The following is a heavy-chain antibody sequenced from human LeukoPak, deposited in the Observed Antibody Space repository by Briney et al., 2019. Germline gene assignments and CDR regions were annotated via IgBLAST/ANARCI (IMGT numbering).Heavy chain of an antibody. CDR1: GFTFSSYA. D-gene: IGHD3-3*01. CDR2: ISGSGGST. V-gene: IGHV3-23*01. CDR3: AKQLFLESKIDY. Sequence: GGSLRLSCAASGFTFSSYAMSWVRQALGKGLEWVSAISGSGGSTYYADSVKGRFTISRDNSKNTLYLQMNSLRAEDTAVYYCAKQLFLESKIDYWGQGTLVTVSS. J-gene: IGHJ4*02.